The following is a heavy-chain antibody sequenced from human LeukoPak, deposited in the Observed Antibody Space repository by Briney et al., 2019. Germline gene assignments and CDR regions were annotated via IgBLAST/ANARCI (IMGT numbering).Heavy chain of an antibody. J-gene: IGHJ5*02. CDR3: ARQNHDIGTNWFDP. V-gene: IGHV4-39*01. CDR2: IYDTGST. D-gene: IGHD3-9*01. Sequence: SETLSLTCSVSGDSIRSVHYYWGWIRQPPGRGLEWIGGIYDTGSTYYNPSLKSRVTIFVDTSKNQFSLRLTSVTAADTAMYYCARQNHDIGTNWFDPWGQGTLVTVSS. CDR1: GDSIRSVHYY.